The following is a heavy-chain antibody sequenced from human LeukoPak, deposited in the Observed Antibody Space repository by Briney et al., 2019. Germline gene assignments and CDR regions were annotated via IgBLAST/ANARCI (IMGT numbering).Heavy chain of an antibody. J-gene: IGHJ4*02. V-gene: IGHV3-66*01. CDR3: ARDARGRAARFDY. D-gene: IGHD6-6*01. Sequence: GGPLRLSCAASGFTVSSNYMSWVRQAPGKGLEWVSVIYSGGSTYYADSVKGRFTISRDNSKNTLYLQMNSLRAEDTAVYYCARDARGRAARFDYWGQGTLVTVSS. CDR1: GFTVSSNY. CDR2: IYSGGST.